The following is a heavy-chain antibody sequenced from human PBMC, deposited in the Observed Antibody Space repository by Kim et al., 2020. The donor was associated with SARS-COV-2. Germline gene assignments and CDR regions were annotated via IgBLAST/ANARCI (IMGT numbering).Heavy chain of an antibody. Sequence: GGSLRLSCAASGFTFSSYDMHWVRQATGKGLEWVSAIGTAGDTYYPGSVKGRFTISRENAKNSLYLQMNSLRAGDTAVYYCARARPHITMMIPYGMDVWGQGTTVTVSS. CDR1: GFTFSSYD. J-gene: IGHJ6*02. CDR3: ARARPHITMMIPYGMDV. CDR2: IGTAGDT. V-gene: IGHV3-13*04. D-gene: IGHD3-22*01.